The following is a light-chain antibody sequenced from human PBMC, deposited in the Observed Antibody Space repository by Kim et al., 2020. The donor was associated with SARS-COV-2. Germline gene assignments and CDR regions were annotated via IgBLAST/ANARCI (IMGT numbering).Light chain of an antibody. V-gene: IGLV3-9*01. CDR1: SIGGKD. J-gene: IGLJ2*01. CDR3: QVWDSSAVV. CDR2: RDN. Sequence: SYELTQPRSVSVAPGQTARITCGGNSIGGKDVHWYQQKPGQAPLMVIYRDNNRPSGIPERFSGSNSGNTATLTISRAQAGDEADYYCQVWDSSAVVFGGGTQLTVL.